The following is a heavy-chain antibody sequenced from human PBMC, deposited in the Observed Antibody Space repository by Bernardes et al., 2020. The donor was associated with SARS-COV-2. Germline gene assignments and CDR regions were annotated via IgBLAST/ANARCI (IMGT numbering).Heavy chain of an antibody. Sequence: SGTLSLTCTVSGGSISSYFWSWIRQPPGKGLEWIAYIYNSGSTNYNPSLKSRVTISVDTSKNQFSLKLSSVTAADTAVYYCARAPGEVLRYFDWLYHFDSWGKGILVTVSS. CDR2: IYNSGST. CDR3: ARAPGEVLRYFDWLYHFDS. J-gene: IGHJ4*02. V-gene: IGHV4-59*01. CDR1: GGSISSYF. D-gene: IGHD3-9*01.